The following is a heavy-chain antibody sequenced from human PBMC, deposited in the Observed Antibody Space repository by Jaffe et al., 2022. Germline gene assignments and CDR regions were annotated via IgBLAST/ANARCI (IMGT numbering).Heavy chain of an antibody. V-gene: IGHV4-39*01. D-gene: IGHD3-16*01. CDR3: ARQVNDYIWGSCYYFDY. Sequence: QLQLQESGPGLVKPSETLSLTCTVSGGSISSSSYYWGWIRQPPGKGLEWIGSIYYSGSTYYNPSLKSRVTISVDTSKNQFSLKLSSVTAADTAVYYCARQVNDYIWGSCYYFDYWGQGTLVTVSS. CDR2: IYYSGST. J-gene: IGHJ4*02. CDR1: GGSISSSSYY.